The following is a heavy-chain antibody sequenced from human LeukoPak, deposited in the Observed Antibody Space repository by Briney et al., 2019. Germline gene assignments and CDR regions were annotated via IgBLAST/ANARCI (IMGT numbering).Heavy chain of an antibody. Sequence: SETLSLTCTVSGGSISSYYWSWTRQPAGKGLEWIGRIYTSGSTNYNPSLKSRVTMSVDTSKNQFSLKLSSVTAADTAVYYCARDLNVDTGGWFDPWGQGTLVTVSS. V-gene: IGHV4-4*07. CDR1: GGSISSYY. CDR2: IYTSGST. D-gene: IGHD5-18*01. J-gene: IGHJ5*02. CDR3: ARDLNVDTGGWFDP.